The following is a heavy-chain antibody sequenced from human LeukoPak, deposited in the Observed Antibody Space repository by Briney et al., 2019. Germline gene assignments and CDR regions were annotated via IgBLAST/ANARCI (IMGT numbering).Heavy chain of an antibody. J-gene: IGHJ4*02. CDR1: GVSISSYY. CDR3: ARTVGSSGWTDY. D-gene: IGHD6-19*01. V-gene: IGHV4-59*08. CDR2: IYYGGSP. Sequence: PSETLSLTCSVSGVSISSYYWSWLRQPPGNGLELIGYIYYGGSPNYIPSLKSRVTISVDTPKNQFSLKLTSVTAADTAVYFCARTVGSSGWTDYWGQGTLVSVSS.